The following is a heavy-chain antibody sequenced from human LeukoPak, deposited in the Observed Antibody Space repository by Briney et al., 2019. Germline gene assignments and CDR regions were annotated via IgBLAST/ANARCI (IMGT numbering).Heavy chain of an antibody. V-gene: IGHV3-23*01. J-gene: IGHJ4*02. CDR1: GFTFSTYA. D-gene: IGHD3-10*01. CDR3: ARKGSYSNFDY. CDR2: ISGGGGGT. Sequence: GGSLRLSCAASGFTFSTYAMSWVRQAPGKGLEWVSAISGGGGGTYYADSVKGQFTISRDNSKNTLYLQMSSLRTEDTAVYYCARKGSYSNFDYWGQGTLVTVSS.